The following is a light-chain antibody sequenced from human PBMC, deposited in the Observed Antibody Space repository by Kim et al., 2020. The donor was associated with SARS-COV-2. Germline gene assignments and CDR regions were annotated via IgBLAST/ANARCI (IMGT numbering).Light chain of an antibody. V-gene: IGKV3-11*01. Sequence: EIVLTQSPATLSLSPGERATLSCRASQSVSSYLAWYQQKPGQAPRLLIYEASNRATGIPARFSGSGSGTDFTLTISSLEPEDFAVYYCQQRSAWPGTFGQGTKLEI. CDR2: EAS. CDR3: QQRSAWPGT. CDR1: QSVSSY. J-gene: IGKJ2*01.